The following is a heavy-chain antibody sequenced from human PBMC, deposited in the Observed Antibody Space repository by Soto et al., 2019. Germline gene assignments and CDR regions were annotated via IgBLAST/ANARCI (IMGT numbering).Heavy chain of an antibody. Sequence: EVQLVQSGAEVKKPGESLKISCKVSGYNFTNHWITWVRQMPGKGLEWMGIIYPGDFDTRYSPSFQGQVTISADKTFSTAYLQWSSLKASDTAMYYCARGALRRIVGASFNFQDWGQGTLVTVSS. CDR2: IYPGDFDT. CDR3: ARGALRRIVGASFNFQD. D-gene: IGHD1-26*01. J-gene: IGHJ1*01. CDR1: GYNFTNHW. V-gene: IGHV5-51*01.